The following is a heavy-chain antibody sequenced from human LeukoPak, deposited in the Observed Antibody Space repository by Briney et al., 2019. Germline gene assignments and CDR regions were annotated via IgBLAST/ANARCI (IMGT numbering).Heavy chain of an antibody. CDR1: GYTFTIH. D-gene: IGHD4-11*01. CDR3: ARDDNYGIFVNVDY. CDR2: ISTSTGDT. J-gene: IGHJ4*02. Sequence: GASVKVSCKASGYTFTIHWVRQAPGQGPEWMGWISTSTGDTKYTQKFQGRVTLTTDTSTSTAYMGLSSLRSDDTAVYYCARDDNYGIFVNVDYWGQGTLVTVSS. V-gene: IGHV1-18*01.